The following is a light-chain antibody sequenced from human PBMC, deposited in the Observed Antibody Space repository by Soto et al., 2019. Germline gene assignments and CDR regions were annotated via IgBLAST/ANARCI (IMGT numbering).Light chain of an antibody. V-gene: IGKV3-20*01. J-gene: IGKJ1*01. CDR2: GAS. CDR3: QQFESSVT. Sequence: EIVLTQSPGSLSLSPGERATLSSRASQSVSSTFFAWYQQRPGQAPRLLMYGASSRATGIPERFSGSGSGTDFTLTISRLEPEDFGVYYCQQFESSVTFGQGTKVEIK. CDR1: QSVSSTF.